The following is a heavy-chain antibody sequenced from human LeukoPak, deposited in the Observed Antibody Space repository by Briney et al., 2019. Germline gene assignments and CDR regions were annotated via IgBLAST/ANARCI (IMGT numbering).Heavy chain of an antibody. V-gene: IGHV1-2*02. J-gene: IGHJ4*02. Sequence: ASVKVSCKASGYTSTGYYMHWVRQAPGQGLEWMGWINPNSGGTNYAQKFQGRVTMTRDTSISTAYMELSSLRSDDTAVYYCARQVGGSFDYWGQGTLVTVSA. CDR1: GYTSTGYY. CDR2: INPNSGGT. CDR3: ARQVGGSFDY. D-gene: IGHD3-10*01.